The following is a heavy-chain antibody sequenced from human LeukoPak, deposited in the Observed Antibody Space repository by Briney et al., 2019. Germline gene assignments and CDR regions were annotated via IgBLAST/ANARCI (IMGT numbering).Heavy chain of an antibody. CDR3: ARHLYDFWSGYYFGMSY. V-gene: IGHV1-18*01. Sequence: GASVKVSCKASGYTFTSYGISWVRQAPGQGLEWMGWISAYNGNTNYAQKLQGRVTMTTDTSTSTAYMELRSLRSDDTAVYYCARHLYDFWSGYYFGMSYWGQGTLVTVSS. CDR2: ISAYNGNT. J-gene: IGHJ4*02. D-gene: IGHD3-3*01. CDR1: GYTFTSYG.